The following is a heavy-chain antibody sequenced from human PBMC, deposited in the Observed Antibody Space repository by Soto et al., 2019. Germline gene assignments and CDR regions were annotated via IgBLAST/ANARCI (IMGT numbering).Heavy chain of an antibody. CDR2: INHSGGT. Sequence: SETLSLTCAVSDESFRTYFWSWLRQPPGKGLEWIGEINHSGGTNYNSSLKSRVTISVDTSKKQFSLKLRSVTAADTAVYYCARGLTPSVVVTANRPFEYWGQGTLGTV. D-gene: IGHD2-21*02. J-gene: IGHJ4*02. V-gene: IGHV4-34*01. CDR1: DESFRTYF. CDR3: ARGLTPSVVVTANRPFEY.